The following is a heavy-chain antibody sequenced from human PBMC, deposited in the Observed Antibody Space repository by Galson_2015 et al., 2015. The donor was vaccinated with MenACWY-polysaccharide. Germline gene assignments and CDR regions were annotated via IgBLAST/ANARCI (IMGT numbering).Heavy chain of an antibody. V-gene: IGHV3-7*01. J-gene: IGHJ4*02. CDR2: IKKDGSEK. Sequence: ASIKKDGSEKYYVDSVKGRFTISRDNAKDSLYLQMNSLRADDTAVYFCARGHLGLAPVVKSGGYDFAPRFDYWGQGTLVIVSS. D-gene: IGHD5-12*01. CDR3: ARGHLGLAPVVKSGGYDFAPRFDY.